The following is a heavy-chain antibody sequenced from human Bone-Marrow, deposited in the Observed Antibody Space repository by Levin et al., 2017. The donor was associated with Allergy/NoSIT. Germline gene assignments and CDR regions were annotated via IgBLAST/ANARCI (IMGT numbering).Heavy chain of an antibody. CDR3: ARFRGEPCSGSGCYMGDYYGMDV. CDR2: IYPDDSDT. V-gene: IGHV5-51*01. Sequence: GGSLRLSCQGSGYRFSTYWIAWVRQMPGRGLEWMGIIYPDDSDTRYSPSFQGQVTISVDKSISTAYMQWSSLKASDSAMYYCARFRGEPCSGSGCYMGDYYGMDVWGQGTTVIVSS. J-gene: IGHJ6*02. CDR1: GYRFSTYW. D-gene: IGHD2-2*02.